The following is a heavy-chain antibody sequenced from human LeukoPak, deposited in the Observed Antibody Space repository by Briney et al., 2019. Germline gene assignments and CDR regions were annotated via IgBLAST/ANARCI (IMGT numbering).Heavy chain of an antibody. CDR3: ARWDCSSGTCYYLDY. CDR2: IYYTGKT. V-gene: IGHV4-59*01. CDR1: GGSINNYY. D-gene: IGHD2-15*01. Sequence: SETLSLTCSVSGGSINNYYWGWIRRPPGRVLEYIGHIYYTGKTDYNPSFKSRVTMSVDTSKNQLSLKLNFLTAADTAVYYCARWDCSSGTCYYLDYWGQGTLVIVSS. J-gene: IGHJ4*02.